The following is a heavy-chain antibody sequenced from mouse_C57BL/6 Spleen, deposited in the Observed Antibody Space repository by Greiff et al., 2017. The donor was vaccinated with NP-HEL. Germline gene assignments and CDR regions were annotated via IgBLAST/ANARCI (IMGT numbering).Heavy chain of an antibody. CDR1: GFTFSSYA. V-gene: IGHV5-4*03. Sequence: EVKLVESGGGLVKPGGSLKLSCAASGFTFSSYAMSWVRQTPEKRLEWVATISDGGSYTYYPDNVKGRFTISRDNAKNNLYLQMSHLKSEDTAMYYCARGGSSYEWYFEVWGTGTTVTVSS. CDR3: ARGGSSYEWYFEV. CDR2: ISDGGSYT. D-gene: IGHD1-1*01. J-gene: IGHJ1*03.